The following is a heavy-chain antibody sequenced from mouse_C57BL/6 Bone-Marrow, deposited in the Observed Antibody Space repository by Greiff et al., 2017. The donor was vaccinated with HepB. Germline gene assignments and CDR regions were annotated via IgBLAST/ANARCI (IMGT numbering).Heavy chain of an antibody. J-gene: IGHJ4*01. D-gene: IGHD1-1*01. V-gene: IGHV1-61*01. CDR2: IYPSDSAT. CDR1: GYTFTSYW. Sequence: QVQLQQPGAELVRPGSSVKLSCKASGYTFTSYWMDWVKQRPGQGLEWIGNIYPSDSATHYNQKFKDKATLTVDKSSSTAYMQLSSLTSEDSAVYYCARGFTTVVATDAMDYWGQGTSVTVSS. CDR3: ARGFTTVVATDAMDY.